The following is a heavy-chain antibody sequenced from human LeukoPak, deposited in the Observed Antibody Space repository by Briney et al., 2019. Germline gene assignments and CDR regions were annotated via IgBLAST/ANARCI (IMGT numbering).Heavy chain of an antibody. V-gene: IGHV3-7*01. Sequence: GGSLRLSCAASGLTFSIHWMNWVRQAPGKGLECVANINQDGSDKYYVDSVKGRFTISRDNTKNSLYLQMNSLRAEDTAVYYCASYNWNFLNDYWGQGTLVTVSS. CDR1: GLTFSIHW. CDR3: ASYNWNFLNDY. D-gene: IGHD1-7*01. J-gene: IGHJ4*02. CDR2: INQDGSDK.